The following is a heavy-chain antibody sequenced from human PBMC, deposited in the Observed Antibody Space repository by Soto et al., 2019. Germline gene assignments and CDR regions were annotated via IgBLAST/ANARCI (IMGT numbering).Heavy chain of an antibody. V-gene: IGHV4-59*01. CDR3: ARGGLSGWSVFDY. Sequence: TSETLSLTCTVSGGSISSYYWSWIRQPPGKGLEWIGYIYYSGSTNYNPSLKSRVTISVDTSKNQFSLKLSSVTAADTAVYYCARGGLSGWSVFDYWGQGTLVTVSS. CDR1: GGSISSYY. D-gene: IGHD6-19*01. CDR2: IYYSGST. J-gene: IGHJ4*02.